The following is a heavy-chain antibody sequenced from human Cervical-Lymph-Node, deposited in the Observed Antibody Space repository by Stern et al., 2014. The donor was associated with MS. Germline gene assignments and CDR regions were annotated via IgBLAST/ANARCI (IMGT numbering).Heavy chain of an antibody. D-gene: IGHD1-1*01. CDR3: ARAAGILDF. CDR1: GYTFTNYG. CDR2: ISAYNGNT. V-gene: IGHV1-18*01. Sequence: VQSGDEVKKPGASVKVSCKASGYTFTNYGITWVRQAPGQGLEWMGWISAYNGNTNYEQNLQGRVTMTTDTSTSTVYMELRSLRSDDAAVYYCARAAGILDFWGQGTLVIVSS. J-gene: IGHJ4*02.